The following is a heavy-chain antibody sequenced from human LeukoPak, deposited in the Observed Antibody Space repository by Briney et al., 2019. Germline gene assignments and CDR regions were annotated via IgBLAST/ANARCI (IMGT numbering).Heavy chain of an antibody. V-gene: IGHV3-7*01. Sequence: PGGSLRLSCAASGFTFSSYCMSWVRQAPGKGLEWVANIKQDGSEKYYVDSVKGRFTTSRDNAKKSLYLQMNSLRVEDTAVYYCAREVRGVIGPADYWGQGTLVTVSS. CDR1: GFTFSSYC. CDR2: IKQDGSEK. CDR3: AREVRGVIGPADY. D-gene: IGHD3-10*01. J-gene: IGHJ4*02.